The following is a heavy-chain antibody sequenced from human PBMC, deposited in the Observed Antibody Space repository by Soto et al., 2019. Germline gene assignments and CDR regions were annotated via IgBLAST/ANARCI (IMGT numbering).Heavy chain of an antibody. D-gene: IGHD2-15*01. CDR2: INHSGST. V-gene: IGHV4-34*01. Sequence: SETLSLTCAVYGGSFSGYYWSWIRQPPGKGLEWIGEINHSGSTNYNPSLKSRVTISVDTSKNQFSLKLSSVTAADTAVYYCARVWGSDVVVVAATPAPYYFDYWGQGTLVTVSS. CDR1: GGSFSGYY. J-gene: IGHJ4*02. CDR3: ARVWGSDVVVVAATPAPYYFDY.